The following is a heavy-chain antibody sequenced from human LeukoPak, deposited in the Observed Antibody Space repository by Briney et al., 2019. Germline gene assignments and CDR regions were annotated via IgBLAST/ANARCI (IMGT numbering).Heavy chain of an antibody. CDR3: VRGRYSSGWFKDKNWFDP. D-gene: IGHD6-19*01. Sequence: EPSENLSCTCTAPGDSMRSYFWSWILQPPGKGLNGIAYIYHSGTTYYNPSLKSRATISVDTSKNHFSLKLSSVTAADTAVYYCVRGRYSSGWFKDKNWFDPWGQGIPVTVSS. CDR1: GDSMRSYF. V-gene: IGHV4-59*12. CDR2: IYHSGTT. J-gene: IGHJ5*02.